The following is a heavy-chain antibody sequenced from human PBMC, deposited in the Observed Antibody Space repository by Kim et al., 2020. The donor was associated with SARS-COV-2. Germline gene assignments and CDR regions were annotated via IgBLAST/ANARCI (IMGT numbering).Heavy chain of an antibody. Sequence: ANQVRGPFTIARDNAKSSLYLKMNSLRADDTAVYYCARDLRVNKPSFFDYWGQGTLVTVSS. V-gene: IGHV3-21*01. J-gene: IGHJ4*02. CDR3: ARDLRVNKPSFFDY. D-gene: IGHD3-22*01.